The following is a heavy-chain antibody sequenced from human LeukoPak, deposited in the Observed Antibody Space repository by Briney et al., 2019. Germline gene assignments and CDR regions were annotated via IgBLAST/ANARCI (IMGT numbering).Heavy chain of an antibody. Sequence: SETLSLTRTVSGGSIRSYYWSWIRQPPEKGLEWIGYIYYSGSTNYNPSLKSRVTISVDTSKNQFSLKLSSVTAADTAVYYCARIGNYDILTGYYVFDYWGQGTLVTVSS. D-gene: IGHD3-9*01. CDR2: IYYSGST. CDR3: ARIGNYDILTGYYVFDY. CDR1: GGSIRSYY. J-gene: IGHJ4*02. V-gene: IGHV4-59*01.